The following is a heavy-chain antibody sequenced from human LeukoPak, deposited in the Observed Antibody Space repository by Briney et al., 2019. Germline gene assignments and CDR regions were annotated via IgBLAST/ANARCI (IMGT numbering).Heavy chain of an antibody. V-gene: IGHV3-30*02. J-gene: IGHJ4*02. D-gene: IGHD3-10*01. CDR1: GFSFRNYG. Sequence: PGGSLRLSCVASGFSFRNYGMHWVRQAPGKGLEWVTFIRSDSSYKYYADSVKGRFTTSRDNSKSTLDLQMNSLRPEDTALYYCARDRGVSGNYYDYWDQGTLVTVSS. CDR3: ARDRGVSGNYYDY. CDR2: IRSDSSYK.